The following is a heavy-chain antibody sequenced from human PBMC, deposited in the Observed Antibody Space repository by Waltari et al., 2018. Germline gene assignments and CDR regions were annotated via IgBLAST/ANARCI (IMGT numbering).Heavy chain of an antibody. V-gene: IGHV3-7*03. CDR1: GFEPRMDW. CDR3: ARGSADFVRFWDS. D-gene: IGHD3-10*01. J-gene: IGHJ4*02. Sequence: EVYLAESGGGLVQRGGSLRLSCAASGFEPRMDWMSWVRQAPGKGLGWVANIRVEGTGQYYADSVAGRFTISRDNTKNSLYLQMDRLRDDDTAVYYCARGSADFVRFWDSWGQGTLVTVSS. CDR2: IRVEGTGQ.